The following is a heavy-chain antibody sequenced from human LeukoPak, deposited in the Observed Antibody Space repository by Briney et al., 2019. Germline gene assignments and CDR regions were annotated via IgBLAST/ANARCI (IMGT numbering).Heavy chain of an antibody. Sequence: PSETLSLTCAVSGGSISSSNWWSWVRQPPGKGLEWIGEIYHSGSTNYNPSLKSRVTISVDKSKNQFSLKLSSVTAADTAVYYCARAGIVVVPAAILGRGGWFDPWGQGTLVTVSS. CDR1: GGSISSSNW. CDR3: ARAGIVVVPAAILGRGGWFDP. V-gene: IGHV4-4*02. D-gene: IGHD2-2*01. J-gene: IGHJ5*02. CDR2: IYHSGST.